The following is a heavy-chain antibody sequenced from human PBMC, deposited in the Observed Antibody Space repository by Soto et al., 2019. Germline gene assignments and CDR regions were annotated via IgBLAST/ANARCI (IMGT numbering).Heavy chain of an antibody. CDR2: INPSGGST. D-gene: IGHD1-1*01. Sequence: ASVKVSCKASGYTFTSYYMHWVRQAPGQGLEWMGIINPSGGSTSYAQKFQGRVTMSRDTSTSTGYMELSSLRSEDTAVYYCAARTGTNPGYYCMDGWGKGTTVTVSS. CDR1: GYTFTSYY. V-gene: IGHV1-46*01. CDR3: AARTGTNPGYYCMDG. J-gene: IGHJ6*03.